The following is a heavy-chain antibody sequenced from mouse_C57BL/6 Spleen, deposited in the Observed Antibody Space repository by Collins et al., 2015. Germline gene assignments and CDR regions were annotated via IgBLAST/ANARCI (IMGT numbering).Heavy chain of an antibody. CDR1: GYTFTSYW. D-gene: IGHD3-3*01. V-gene: IGHV1S22*01. Sequence: LQQPGSELVRPGASVKLSCKASGYTFTSYWMHWVKQRPGQGLEWIGNIYPGSGSTNYDEKFKSKATLTVDTSSSTAYMQLSSLTSEDSAVYYCTRGPYWGQGTTLTVSS. J-gene: IGHJ2*01. CDR3: TRGPY. CDR2: IYPGSGST.